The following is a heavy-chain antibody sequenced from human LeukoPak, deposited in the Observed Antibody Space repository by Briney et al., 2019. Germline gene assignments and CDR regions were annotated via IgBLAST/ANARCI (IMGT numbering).Heavy chain of an antibody. Sequence: ASVTVSCKASGYTFSTYSIHWVRQAPAQRLEWMGWINGDTGNTMYSQKFQVRVTFTRDTGASTAYMEVSSLRSEDTALYYCARSSNVPFDYWGQGTLVTVSS. J-gene: IGHJ4*02. V-gene: IGHV1-3*01. CDR3: ARSSNVPFDY. CDR2: INGDTGNT. CDR1: GYTFSTYS.